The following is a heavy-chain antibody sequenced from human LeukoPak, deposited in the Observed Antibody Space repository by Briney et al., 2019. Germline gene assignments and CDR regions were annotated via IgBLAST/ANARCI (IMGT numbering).Heavy chain of an antibody. CDR3: AGWNDAVRSDP. J-gene: IGHJ5*02. CDR1: GFTFSSYE. CDR2: ISSSGSTI. V-gene: IGHV3-48*03. D-gene: IGHD1-1*01. Sequence: GGSLRLSCAASGFTFSSYEMNWVRQAPGKWLEWVSYISSSGSTIYYADSVKGRFTISRDNAKNSLYLQMNSLRAEDTAVYYCAGWNDAVRSDPWGQGTLVTVSS.